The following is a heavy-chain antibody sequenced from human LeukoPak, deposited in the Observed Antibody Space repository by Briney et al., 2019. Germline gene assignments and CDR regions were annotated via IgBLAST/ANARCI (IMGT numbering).Heavy chain of an antibody. V-gene: IGHV3-30*04. CDR1: GFTFSSYA. Sequence: PGGSLRLSCAASGFTFSSYAMHWVRQAPGKGLEWVAVISYDGSNKYYADSVKGRFTISRDNSKNTLYLQMNSLRAEDTAVYFCAKRAVVIRVILVGFNKEAYYFDSWGQGALVPVSS. CDR2: ISYDGSNK. D-gene: IGHD3-22*01. J-gene: IGHJ4*02. CDR3: AKRAVVIRVILVGFNKEAYYFDS.